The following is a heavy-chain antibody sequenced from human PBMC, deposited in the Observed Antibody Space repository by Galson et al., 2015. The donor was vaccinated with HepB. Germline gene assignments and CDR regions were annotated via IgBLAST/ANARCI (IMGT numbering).Heavy chain of an antibody. V-gene: IGHV3-53*01. CDR2: IYSGGST. J-gene: IGHJ2*01. CDR1: AFTVSSNY. CDR3: ARSTGNIWFFDL. Sequence: SLRLSCAASAFTVSSNYMSWVRQAPGKGLEWVSVIYSGGSTYYADSVKGRFTISRDNSKNTLYLQMNSLRAEDTAVYHCARSTGNIWFFDLWGRGTLVTVSS. D-gene: IGHD2-2*01.